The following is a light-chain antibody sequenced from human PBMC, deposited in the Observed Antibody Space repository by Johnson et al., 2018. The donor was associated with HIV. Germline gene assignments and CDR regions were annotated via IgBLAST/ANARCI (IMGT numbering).Light chain of an antibody. J-gene: IGLJ1*01. CDR2: DNN. V-gene: IGLV1-51*01. Sequence: QPVLTQPPSVSAAPGQTVTISCSGSSSNVGSSFVSWYRQVPGTAPKLLIYDNNNRPSGIPGRFSGSKSGPSATLGITGLQTGDEADYYCGTWDSSLTSYVFGAGTKVTVL. CDR3: GTWDSSLTSYV. CDR1: SSNVGSSF.